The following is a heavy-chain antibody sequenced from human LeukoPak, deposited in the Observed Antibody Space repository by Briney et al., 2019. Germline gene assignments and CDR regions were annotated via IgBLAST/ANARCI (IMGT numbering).Heavy chain of an antibody. D-gene: IGHD6-6*01. Sequence: PSETLSLTCTVSGYSISSGYYWGWIRQPPGKGLEWIGYIYYSGSTNYNPSLKSRVTISVDTSKNQFSLKLSSVTAADTAVYYCARGVARSSKFHFSYYFDYWGQGTLVTVSS. CDR2: IYYSGST. CDR1: GYSISSGYY. CDR3: ARGVARSSKFHFSYYFDY. V-gene: IGHV4-38-2*02. J-gene: IGHJ4*02.